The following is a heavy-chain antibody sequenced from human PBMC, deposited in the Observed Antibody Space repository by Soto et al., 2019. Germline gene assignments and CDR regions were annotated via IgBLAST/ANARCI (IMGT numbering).Heavy chain of an antibody. Sequence: LRLSWAASGFIVSRNDMTWVRQAPGKGLEWVSLLYNGGATHYAASVKGRFTISSHSSQNTMFLQMNSLRTEDTATYYCVRGRYGSEIHWGQGTKVTVSS. D-gene: IGHD3-10*01. V-gene: IGHV3-53*04. J-gene: IGHJ4*02. CDR2: LYNGGAT. CDR3: VRGRYGSEIH. CDR1: GFIVSRND.